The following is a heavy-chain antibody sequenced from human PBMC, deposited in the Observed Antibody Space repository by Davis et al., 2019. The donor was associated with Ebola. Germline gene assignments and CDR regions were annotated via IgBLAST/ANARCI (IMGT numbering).Heavy chain of an antibody. J-gene: IGHJ6*02. CDR1: GFTFSSYA. V-gene: IGHV3-64*01. CDR2: ISSNGGST. Sequence: GGSLRLSCAASGFTFSSYAMTWVRQAPGKGLEWVSAISSNGGSTYYANSVKGRFTISRDNSKNTLYLQMGSLRAEDMAVYYCARGDLQYQLRRRGYYGMDVWGQGTTVTVSS. CDR3: ARGDLQYQLRRRGYYGMDV. D-gene: IGHD2-2*01.